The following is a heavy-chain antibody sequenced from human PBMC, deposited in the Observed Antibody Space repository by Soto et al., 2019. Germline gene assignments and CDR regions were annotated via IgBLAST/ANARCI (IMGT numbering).Heavy chain of an antibody. J-gene: IGHJ2*01. V-gene: IGHV3-72*01. CDR1: GFTFSDHH. D-gene: IGHD2-2*01. CDR3: ARGYCSSTSCYLFYFDL. CDR2: TRNKANSYIT. Sequence: EVQLVESGGGLVQPGGSLRLSCAASGFTFSDHHMDRVRQAPGKGLEWVGRTRNKANSYITEYAASVKGRFTISRDDSKNSLYLQMNSLKTEDTAVYYCARGYCSSTSCYLFYFDLWGRGTLVTVSS.